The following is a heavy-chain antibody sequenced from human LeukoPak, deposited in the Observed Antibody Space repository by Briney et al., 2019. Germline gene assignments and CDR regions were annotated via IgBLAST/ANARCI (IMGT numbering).Heavy chain of an antibody. Sequence: GGSLRLSCAASGFTFSSYEMNWVRQAPGKGLEWVSYISSSGSTIYYADSVKGRFTISRDNSKNTLYLQMNSLRAEDTAVYYCAKVPGLSGSYLYFDYWGQGTLVTVSS. V-gene: IGHV3-48*03. CDR3: AKVPGLSGSYLYFDY. D-gene: IGHD1-26*01. CDR2: ISSSGSTI. J-gene: IGHJ4*02. CDR1: GFTFSSYE.